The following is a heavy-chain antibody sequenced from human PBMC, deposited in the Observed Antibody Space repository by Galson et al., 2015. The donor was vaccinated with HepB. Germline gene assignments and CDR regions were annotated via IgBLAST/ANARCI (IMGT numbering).Heavy chain of an antibody. CDR2: ISSSSSYI. CDR1: GFTFSSYS. Sequence: SLRLSCAASGFTFSSYSMNWVRQAPGKGLEWVSSISSSSSYIYYADSVKGRFTISRDNAKNSLYLQMNSLRAEDTAVYYCARDGGAIAARSLGYFDLWGRGTLVTVSS. CDR3: ARDGGAIAARSLGYFDL. V-gene: IGHV3-21*01. D-gene: IGHD6-6*01. J-gene: IGHJ2*01.